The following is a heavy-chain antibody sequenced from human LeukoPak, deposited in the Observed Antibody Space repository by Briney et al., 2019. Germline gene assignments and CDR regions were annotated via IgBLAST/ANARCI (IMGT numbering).Heavy chain of an antibody. CDR3: ARWEMATSTDRRGPNWFDP. J-gene: IGHJ5*02. V-gene: IGHV4-39*07. CDR1: GGSISSSSYY. CDR2: IYYSGST. Sequence: PSETLSLTCTVSGGSISSSSYYWGWIRQPPGKGLEWIGSIYYSGSTYYNPSLKSRVTISVDTSKNQFSLKLSSVTAADTAVYYCARWEMATSTDRRGPNWFDPWGQGTLVTVSS. D-gene: IGHD5-24*01.